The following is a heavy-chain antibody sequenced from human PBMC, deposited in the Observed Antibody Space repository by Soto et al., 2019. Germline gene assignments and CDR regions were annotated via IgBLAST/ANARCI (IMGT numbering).Heavy chain of an antibody. CDR3: ARLPIAARRFRRSGDEFDY. CDR2: IYYSGST. CDR1: GGSISSYY. J-gene: IGHJ4*02. V-gene: IGHV4-59*01. Sequence: SETLSLTCTVSGGSISSYYWSWIRQPPGKGLEWIGYIYYSGSTNYNPSLKSRVTISVDTSKNQFSLKLSSVTAADTAVYYCARLPIAARRFRRSGDEFDYWGQGTLVTSPQ. D-gene: IGHD6-6*01.